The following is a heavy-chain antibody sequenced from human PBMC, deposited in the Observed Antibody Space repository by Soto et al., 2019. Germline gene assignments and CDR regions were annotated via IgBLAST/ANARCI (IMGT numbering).Heavy chain of an antibody. J-gene: IGHJ4*02. CDR3: VRGDNWNDEASDY. CDR1: GFMFSNHG. D-gene: IGHD1-1*01. V-gene: IGHV3-33*01. Sequence: QVQLVESGGGVVQPGRSLRLSCAASGFMFSNHGMHWVRQAPGKGREWVAVIWSDGNNRYYAHSVKGRFTISRDNSKKTVYWQMNSLSGEDTAVYYCVRGDNWNDEASDYWGQGTLVTVSS. CDR2: IWSDGNNR.